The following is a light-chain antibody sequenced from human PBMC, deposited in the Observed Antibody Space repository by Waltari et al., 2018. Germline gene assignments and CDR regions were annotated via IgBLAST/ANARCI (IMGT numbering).Light chain of an antibody. CDR3: ISYTSSVTYV. Sequence: HSALTQPASVSGSPGQSIAISCTGSSSDVGGYDSVSWHQQPPGKAPKLIMYDVVTRPLGIPNRFSGSKSGITASLVISGLQADDEADYYCISYTSSVTYVFGTGTKVTVL. CDR1: SSDVGGYDS. J-gene: IGLJ1*01. V-gene: IGLV2-14*03. CDR2: DVV.